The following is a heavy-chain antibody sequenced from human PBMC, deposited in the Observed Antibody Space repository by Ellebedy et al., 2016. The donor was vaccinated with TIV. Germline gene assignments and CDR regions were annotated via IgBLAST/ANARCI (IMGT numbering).Heavy chain of an antibody. CDR3: ARRASYGDYAVQVNPWFDP. CDR1: GFNIRSYW. D-gene: IGHD4-17*01. V-gene: IGHV3-7*01. Sequence: GGSLRLSCAASGFNIRSYWMTWVRQAPGQWLEWVAKIWQEGDEIYYVESVKGRFTISRDNAKNSLFLQMNSLRVEDTAVYYCARRASYGDYAVQVNPWFDPWGQGTLVTVSS. J-gene: IGHJ5*02. CDR2: IWQEGDEI.